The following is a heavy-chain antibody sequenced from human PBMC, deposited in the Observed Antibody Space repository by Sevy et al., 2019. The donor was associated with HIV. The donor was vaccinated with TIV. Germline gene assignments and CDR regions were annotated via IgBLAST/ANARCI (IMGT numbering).Heavy chain of an antibody. V-gene: IGHV3-33*01. CDR2: IWYDGSNK. J-gene: IGHJ3*02. CDR3: ARDSRLYCSGGSCYDPAFDI. Sequence: GESLKISCAASGFTFSSYGMHWVRQAPGKGLEWVAVIWYDGSNKYYADSVKGRFTISRDNSKNTLYLKMNSLRAEDTAVYYCARDSRLYCSGGSCYDPAFDIWGQGTMVTVSS. D-gene: IGHD2-15*01. CDR1: GFTFSSYG.